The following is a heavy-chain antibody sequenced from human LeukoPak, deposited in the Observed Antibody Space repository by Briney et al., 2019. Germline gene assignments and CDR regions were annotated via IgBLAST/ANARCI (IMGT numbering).Heavy chain of an antibody. D-gene: IGHD6-19*01. Sequence: GRSLRLSCAASGFTFDTYAMHWVRQAPGKGLEWLTVISYDDSVKYYADSVKGRFIISRDNSKNTLYLLMNNLGTDDTAVCYCARDQEEQGLYTFESWGQGTLVTVTT. CDR3: ARDQEEQGLYTFES. J-gene: IGHJ4*02. V-gene: IGHV3-30*04. CDR2: ISYDDSVK. CDR1: GFTFDTYA.